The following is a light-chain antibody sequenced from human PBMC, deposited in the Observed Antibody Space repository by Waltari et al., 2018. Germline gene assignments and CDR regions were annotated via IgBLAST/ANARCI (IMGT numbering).Light chain of an antibody. Sequence: QLVLTQSPSASASLGASVKLTCPLSSGHISNVFAWHQPQPRKGPRYLMKVNSDGSHGKGDEIPDRFSGSGSGAERYLPFSSLHSEDVADYSCQTGVHGTWVFGGGTKLTVL. CDR1: SGHISNV. J-gene: IGLJ3*02. V-gene: IGLV4-69*01. CDR2: VNSDGSH. CDR3: QTGVHGTWV.